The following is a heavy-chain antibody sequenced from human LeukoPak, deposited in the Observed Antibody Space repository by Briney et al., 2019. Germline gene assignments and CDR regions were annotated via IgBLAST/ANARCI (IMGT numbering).Heavy chain of an antibody. CDR2: ISYSGSI. CDR1: GGSISSDY. J-gene: IGHJ5*02. CDR3: ARVDFWSNWFDP. D-gene: IGHD3-3*01. Sequence: SETLSPTCTVSGGSISSDYWSWIRQPPGKGLEWIGYISYSGSINYNPSLKSRVTISVDTSKNQFSLKLSSVTAADTAVYYCARVDFWSNWFDPWGQGTLVTVSS. V-gene: IGHV4-59*01.